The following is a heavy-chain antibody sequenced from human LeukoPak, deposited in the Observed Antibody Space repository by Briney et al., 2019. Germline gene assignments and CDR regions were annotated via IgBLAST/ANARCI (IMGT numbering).Heavy chain of an antibody. CDR2: IIPIFGTA. J-gene: IGHJ5*02. CDR3: ARADRSYANWFDP. Sequence: GASVKVSCKASGGTFGSYAISWVRQAPGQGLEWMGGIIPIFGTANYAQKFQGRVTITTDESTSTAYMELSSLRSEDTAVYYCARADRSYANWFDPWGQGTLVTVSS. V-gene: IGHV1-69*05. D-gene: IGHD4-17*01. CDR1: GGTFGSYA.